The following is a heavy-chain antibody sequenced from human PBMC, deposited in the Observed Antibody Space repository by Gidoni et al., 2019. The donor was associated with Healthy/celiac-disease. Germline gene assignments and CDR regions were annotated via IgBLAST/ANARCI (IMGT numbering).Heavy chain of an antibody. Sequence: QVQLVQSGAEVKKPGSSVKVSCKASGGPFSSYAISWVRQAPGQGLEWMGGIIPIFGTANYAQKFQGRVTITADESTSTAYMELSSLRSEDTAVYYCARDGLGEDYGSGDYFDYWGQGTLVTVSS. D-gene: IGHD3-16*01. CDR1: GGPFSSYA. J-gene: IGHJ4*02. V-gene: IGHV1-69*01. CDR2: IIPIFGTA. CDR3: ARDGLGEDYGSGDYFDY.